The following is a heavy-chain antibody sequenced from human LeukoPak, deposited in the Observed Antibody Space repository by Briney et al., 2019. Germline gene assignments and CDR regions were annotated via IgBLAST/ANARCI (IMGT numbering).Heavy chain of an antibody. Sequence: SETLSLTCAVYGGSFSGYYWSWIRQPPGKGLEWIGEINHGGSTNYNPSLKSRVTISVDTSKNQFSLKLSSVTAADTAVYYCARRGDFWSGYDWFDPWGQGTLVTVSS. D-gene: IGHD3-3*01. J-gene: IGHJ5*02. CDR1: GGSFSGYY. CDR3: ARRGDFWSGYDWFDP. V-gene: IGHV4-34*01. CDR2: INHGGST.